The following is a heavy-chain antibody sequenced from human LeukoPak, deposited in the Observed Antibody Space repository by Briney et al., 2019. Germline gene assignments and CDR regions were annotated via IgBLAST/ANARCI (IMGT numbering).Heavy chain of an antibody. CDR3: AKSTNWGSISDGFDI. J-gene: IGHJ3*02. D-gene: IGHD7-27*01. CDR1: GYSFIGYY. Sequence: PGASVKFSCKASGYSFIGYYIHWVRQAPGQGLEWMGWINPNSGGANYAQKFQGRVTMTRDTSISTVYMELTRLRSDDTAMYYCAKSTNWGSISDGFDIWGQGTMVTVAS. V-gene: IGHV1-2*02. CDR2: INPNSGGA.